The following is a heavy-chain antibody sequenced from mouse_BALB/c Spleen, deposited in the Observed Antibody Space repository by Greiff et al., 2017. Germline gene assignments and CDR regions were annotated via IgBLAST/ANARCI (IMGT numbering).Heavy chain of an antibody. CDR2: ISSGSSTI. CDR1: GFTFSSFG. Sequence: EVKVVESGGGLVQPGGSRKLSCAASGFTFSSFGMHWVRQAPEKGLEWVAYISSGSSTIYYADTVKGRFTISRDNPKNTLFLQMTSLRSEDTAMYYCARKGRGDYYAMDYWGQGTSVTVSS. V-gene: IGHV5-17*02. J-gene: IGHJ4*01. CDR3: ARKGRGDYYAMDY.